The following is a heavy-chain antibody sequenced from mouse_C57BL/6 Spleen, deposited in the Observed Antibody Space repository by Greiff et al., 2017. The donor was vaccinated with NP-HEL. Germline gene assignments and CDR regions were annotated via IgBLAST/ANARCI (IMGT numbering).Heavy chain of an antibody. CDR2: IYPGSGST. V-gene: IGHV1-55*01. CDR1: GYTFTSYW. Sequence: QVQLQQSGAELVKPGASVKMSCKASGYTFTSYWITWVKQRPGQGLEWIGDIYPGSGSTNYNEKFKSKATLTVDTSSSTAYMQLSSLTSEDSAVYYCARGGVTYAMDYWGQGTSVTVSS. J-gene: IGHJ4*01. D-gene: IGHD2-12*01. CDR3: ARGGVTYAMDY.